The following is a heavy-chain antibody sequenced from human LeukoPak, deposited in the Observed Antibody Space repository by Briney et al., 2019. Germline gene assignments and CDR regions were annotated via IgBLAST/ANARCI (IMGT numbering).Heavy chain of an antibody. D-gene: IGHD3-10*01. V-gene: IGHV3-21*01. Sequence: KPGGSLRLSCAASGFTVSSYRMNWVRQAPGKGLEWVSSISSSSDHIYYADSVKGRFTVSRDNAESSLYLQMHSLRAEDTAVYYCARYYYYGSRNYFDYWGQGTLVTVSS. CDR2: ISSSSDHI. J-gene: IGHJ4*02. CDR1: GFTVSSYR. CDR3: ARYYYYGSRNYFDY.